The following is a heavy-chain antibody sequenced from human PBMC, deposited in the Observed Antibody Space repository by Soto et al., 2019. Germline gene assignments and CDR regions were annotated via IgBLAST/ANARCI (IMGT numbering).Heavy chain of an antibody. CDR1: GFTFSDYY. D-gene: IGHD3-3*01. Sequence: NPGGSLRLSCAASGFTFSDYYMSWIRQAPGKGLEWVSYISSSGSTIYYADSVKGRFTISRDNAKNSLYLQMNSLRAEDTAVYYCARDRPGPRYDFWSGYYTVHDYWGQGTLVTVSS. CDR2: ISSSGSTI. J-gene: IGHJ4*02. V-gene: IGHV3-11*01. CDR3: ARDRPGPRYDFWSGYYTVHDY.